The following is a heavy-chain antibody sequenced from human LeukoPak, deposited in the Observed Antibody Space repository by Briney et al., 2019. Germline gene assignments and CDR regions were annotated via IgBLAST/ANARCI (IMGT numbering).Heavy chain of an antibody. CDR2: VSGVALTT. CDR1: GFTFSNYA. Sequence: PGGSLRLSCAGSGFTFSNYAMSWVRQAPGKGLEWVSSVSGVALTTYYADSVKGRFTISRDNSKNTLYLEMNSLRVDDTAVYYCVKDHGLWGQRTLVTVSS. CDR3: VKDHGL. J-gene: IGHJ4*02. D-gene: IGHD2-8*01. V-gene: IGHV3-23*01.